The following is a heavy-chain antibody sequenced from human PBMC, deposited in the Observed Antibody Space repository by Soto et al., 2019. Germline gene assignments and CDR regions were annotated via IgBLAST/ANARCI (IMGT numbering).Heavy chain of an antibody. D-gene: IGHD3-16*01. V-gene: IGHV3-7*03. J-gene: IGHJ6*02. Sequence: PGGSLRLSCAASGFAFSSYWMSWVRQAPGEGLEWVANIKQDGSEENYVDSVKGRFTISRDNAKNALYLQMNSLRAEDTAVYYCVGSLKRYYYYVMDVWGQGTTVTVSS. CDR2: IKQDGSEE. CDR1: GFAFSSYW. CDR3: VGSLKRYYYYVMDV.